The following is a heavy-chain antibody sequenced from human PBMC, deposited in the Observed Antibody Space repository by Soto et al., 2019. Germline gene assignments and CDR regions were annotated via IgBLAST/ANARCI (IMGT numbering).Heavy chain of an antibody. Sequence: SGFTFSSYAMSWVRQAPGKGLERVSAISGSGGSTYYADSVKGRFTISRDNSKNTLYLQMNSLRAEDTAVYYCAKDRLDYYDSSGNAFDIWGQGTMVTVSS. V-gene: IGHV3-23*01. J-gene: IGHJ3*02. CDR2: ISGSGGST. CDR1: GFTFSSYA. D-gene: IGHD3-22*01. CDR3: AKDRLDYYDSSGNAFDI.